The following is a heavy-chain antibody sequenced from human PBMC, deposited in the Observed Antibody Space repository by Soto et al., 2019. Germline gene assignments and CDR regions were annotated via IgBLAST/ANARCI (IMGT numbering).Heavy chain of an antibody. CDR2: XXGSGTXT. D-gene: IGHD1-1*01. Sequence: GGSLRLSCAASGFSFVNYAMNWVRQAPGKGLEXVSXXXGSGTXTXXAXXXKGRFTISRDNSRDTLFLQMNSLTADDTAVYYCTRETIAGTTGLDSWGPGTLVTV. J-gene: IGHJ4*02. CDR1: GFSFVNYA. CDR3: TRETIAGTTGLDS. V-gene: IGHV3-23*01.